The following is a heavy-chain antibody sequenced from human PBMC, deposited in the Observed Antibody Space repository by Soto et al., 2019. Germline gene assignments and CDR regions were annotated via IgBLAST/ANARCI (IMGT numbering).Heavy chain of an antibody. CDR2: ISGSGGST. CDR3: AKGYCSSTSCYGSYYYYGMDV. D-gene: IGHD2-2*01. CDR1: GFTFSSYA. J-gene: IGHJ6*02. V-gene: IGHV3-23*01. Sequence: EVQLLESGGGLVQPGGSLRLSCAASGFTFSSYAMSWVRQAPGKGLEWVSAISGSGGSTYYADSVKGRFTISRDNSKNTLYLQMNSLRAEDTAVYYCAKGYCSSTSCYGSYYYYGMDVWGQGTTVTVSS.